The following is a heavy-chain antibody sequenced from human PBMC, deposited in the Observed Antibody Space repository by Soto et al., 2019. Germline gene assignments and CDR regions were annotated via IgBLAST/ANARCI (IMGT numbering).Heavy chain of an antibody. Sequence: EVQLVESGGDLVQPGGSLRLSCAASGFTFSSYWMHWVRQAPGKGLVWVSHIDSDGSSTTYADSVKGRFTISRDNAKNTLYLQMNSLRAEDTAEYYCVRDDIGVGIDYWGLGTLVTVSS. CDR2: IDSDGSST. J-gene: IGHJ4*02. V-gene: IGHV3-74*01. D-gene: IGHD1-26*01. CDR1: GFTFSSYW. CDR3: VRDDIGVGIDY.